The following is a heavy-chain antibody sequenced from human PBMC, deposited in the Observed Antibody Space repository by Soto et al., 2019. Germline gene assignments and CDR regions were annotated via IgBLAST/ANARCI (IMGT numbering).Heavy chain of an antibody. J-gene: IGHJ5*02. V-gene: IGHV1-2*04. CDR1: GYTFTGYY. D-gene: IGHD3-9*01. CDR2: INPNSGGT. Sequence: ASVKVSCKASGYTFTGYYMHWVRQAPGQGLEWMGWINPNSGGTNYAQKFQGWVTVTRDTSISTAYMELSRLRSDDTAVYYCARDARGYYDILTGTNWFDPWGQGTLVTVSS. CDR3: ARDARGYYDILTGTNWFDP.